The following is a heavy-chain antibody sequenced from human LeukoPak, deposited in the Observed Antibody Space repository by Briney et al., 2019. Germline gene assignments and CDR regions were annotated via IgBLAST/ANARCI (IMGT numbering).Heavy chain of an antibody. V-gene: IGHV1-69*04. D-gene: IGHD3-22*01. CDR3: ARIRAYYYDSSGYFDAFDI. J-gene: IGHJ3*02. CDR1: GGTFSSYA. Sequence: SVKVSCKASGGTFSSYAISWVRQAPGQGLEWMGRIIPILGIANYAQKFQGRVTITADKSTSTAYMELSSLRSEDTAVYYCARIRAYYYDSSGYFDAFDIWGQGTMVTVSS. CDR2: IIPILGIA.